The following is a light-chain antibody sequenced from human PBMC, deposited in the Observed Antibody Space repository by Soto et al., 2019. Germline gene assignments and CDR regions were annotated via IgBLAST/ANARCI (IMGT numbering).Light chain of an antibody. Sequence: QSVLTQPPSASGSPGQSVTVSCTGTSNDVGRYNYVSWYQQHPGKVPKLIIYEVTKRPSGESNRFSGSKSGNTASLTVSGLQAEDEADYYCCSYAGSKTFEVFGTGTKLTVL. J-gene: IGLJ1*01. CDR1: SNDVGRYNY. CDR3: CSYAGSKTFEV. V-gene: IGLV2-8*01. CDR2: EVT.